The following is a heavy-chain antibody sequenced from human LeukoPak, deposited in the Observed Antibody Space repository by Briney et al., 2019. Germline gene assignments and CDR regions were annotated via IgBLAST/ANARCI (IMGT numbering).Heavy chain of an antibody. J-gene: IGHJ4*02. CDR2: ICGSGSRR. V-gene: IGHV3-23*01. Sequence: GGSLRLSCAASGFTFSSYAMSWVRLAPGKGLEWVSAICGSGSRRYHADSVKGRFTISRDNSRNTLYLQMNSLRAEDTAVYYCARAYAASGDYEAYWGQGTLVTVSS. CDR3: ARAYAASGDYEAY. CDR1: GFTFSSYA. D-gene: IGHD4-17*01.